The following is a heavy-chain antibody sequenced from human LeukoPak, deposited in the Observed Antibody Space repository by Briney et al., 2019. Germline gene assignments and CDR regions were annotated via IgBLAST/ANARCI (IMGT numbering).Heavy chain of an antibody. V-gene: IGHV3-53*01. J-gene: IGHJ4*02. D-gene: IGHD2-15*01. Sequence: GGSLRLSCAASGFTVSSNYMRWVGQAPGKGLEWVAVIYSGGSTYYADSVQGRFTISRDNSKNTLYLQMNSLRAEDTAVYYCARDMRYCSGGSCYWGDYWGQGTLVTVSS. CDR3: ARDMRYCSGGSCYWGDY. CDR1: GFTVSSNY. CDR2: IYSGGST.